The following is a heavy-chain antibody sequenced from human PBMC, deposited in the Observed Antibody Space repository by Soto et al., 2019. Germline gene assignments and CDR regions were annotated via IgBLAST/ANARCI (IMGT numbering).Heavy chain of an antibody. CDR1: GGSFSGYY. V-gene: IGHV4-34*01. CDR3: ARGRRVLRFLEWFHYYYYGMDV. Sequence: SETLSLTCAVYGGSFSGYYWSRIRQPPGKGLEWIGEINHSGSTNYNPSLKSRVTISVDTSKNQFSLKLSSVTAADTAVYYCARGRRVLRFLEWFHYYYYGMDVWGQGTTVTSP. D-gene: IGHD3-3*01. J-gene: IGHJ6*02. CDR2: INHSGST.